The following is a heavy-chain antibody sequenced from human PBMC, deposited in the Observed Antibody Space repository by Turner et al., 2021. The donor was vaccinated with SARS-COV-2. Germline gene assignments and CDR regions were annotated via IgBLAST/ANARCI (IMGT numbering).Heavy chain of an antibody. Sequence: QVQLVQSGAGVQKPGASVQVACKASGDTFTSDGFSWVRQVHGQGLEWMGWISAYNANANYAQKIQGRVTMTTDTPTSTAYMELRSLRSDDTAVYSCARAYGSGSYGHYYGMDVWGQGTTVTVSS. CDR2: ISAYNANA. CDR3: ARAYGSGSYGHYYGMDV. J-gene: IGHJ6*02. D-gene: IGHD3-10*01. V-gene: IGHV1-18*01. CDR1: GDTFTSDG.